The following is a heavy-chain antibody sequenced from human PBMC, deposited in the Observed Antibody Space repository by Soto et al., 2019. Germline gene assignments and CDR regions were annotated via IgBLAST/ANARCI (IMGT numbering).Heavy chain of an antibody. Sequence: QVQLVQSGAEVKKPGSSVKVSCKASGGTFSSYAISRVRQAPGQGLEWMGGIIPIFGTANYAQKFQGRVTITADESTSTAYMELSSLRSEDTAVYYCANGRAGRTWYYYGMDVWGQGTTVTVSS. V-gene: IGHV1-69*01. D-gene: IGHD1-7*01. J-gene: IGHJ6*02. CDR1: GGTFSSYA. CDR3: ANGRAGRTWYYYGMDV. CDR2: IIPIFGTA.